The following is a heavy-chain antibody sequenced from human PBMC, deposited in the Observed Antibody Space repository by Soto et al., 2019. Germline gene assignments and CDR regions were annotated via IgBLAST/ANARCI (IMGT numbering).Heavy chain of an antibody. V-gene: IGHV3-23*01. CDR3: AKGAWYYDILTGYGCFDY. Sequence: EVQLLESGGGLVQPGGSLRLSCAASGFTFSSYAMSWVRQAPGKGLEWISGISGSGVSTYYADSVKGRFTISRDNSKNTLYLQMNSLRAEDTAVYYCAKGAWYYDILTGYGCFDYWGRGTLVTVSS. J-gene: IGHJ4*02. CDR1: GFTFSSYA. CDR2: ISGSGVST. D-gene: IGHD3-9*01.